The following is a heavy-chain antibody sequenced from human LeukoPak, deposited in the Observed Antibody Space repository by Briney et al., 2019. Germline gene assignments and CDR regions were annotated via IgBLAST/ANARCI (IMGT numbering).Heavy chain of an antibody. J-gene: IGHJ5*02. V-gene: IGHV3-23*01. D-gene: IGHD2-15*01. CDR3: AKGDSGVYWFDP. Sequence: GGSLRLSCAASGFTFSSYAINWVRQAPGKGLEWVSAISGSGGSTYYADSVKGRFTIFRDNSKNTLYLQMNSLRVEDTAVYYCAKGDSGVYWFDPWGQGTLVTVSS. CDR1: GFTFSSYA. CDR2: ISGSGGST.